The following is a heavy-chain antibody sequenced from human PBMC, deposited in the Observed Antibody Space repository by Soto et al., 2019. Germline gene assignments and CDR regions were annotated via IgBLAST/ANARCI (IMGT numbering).Heavy chain of an antibody. J-gene: IGHJ4*02. CDR2: VSAGGTSA. CDR1: GFTFSSYA. Sequence: EVQLLESGGGLVQPGGSLRLSCAASGFTFSSYAMGWVRQAPGKGLEWVSAVSAGGTSAYYVASVVGRFTMSRDNSKNTLSLKMNSLRVEETARYYCADRCSGGRCSPFANWGQGTLVTVAS. V-gene: IGHV3-23*01. D-gene: IGHD2-15*01. CDR3: ADRCSGGRCSPFAN.